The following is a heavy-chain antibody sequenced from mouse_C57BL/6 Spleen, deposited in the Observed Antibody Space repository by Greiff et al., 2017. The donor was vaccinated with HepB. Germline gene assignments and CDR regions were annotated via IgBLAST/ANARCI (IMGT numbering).Heavy chain of an antibody. CDR1: GYTFTSYW. D-gene: IGHD4-1*01. J-gene: IGHJ2*01. CDR3: ARSVNWDVGVPYYFDY. Sequence: QVQLKQPGAELVMPGASVKLSCKASGYTFTSYWMHWVKQRPGQGLEWIGEIDPSDSYTNYNQKFKGKSTLTVDKSSSTAYMQLSSLTSEDSAVYYCARSVNWDVGVPYYFDYWGQGTTLTVSS. V-gene: IGHV1-69*01. CDR2: IDPSDSYT.